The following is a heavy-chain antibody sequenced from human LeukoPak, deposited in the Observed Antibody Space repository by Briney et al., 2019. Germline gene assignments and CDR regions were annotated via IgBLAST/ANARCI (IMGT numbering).Heavy chain of an antibody. CDR3: ARYGNGEPPE. Sequence: GASVKVSCKATGGTFSSYAISWVRQAPGQGLEWMGRIIPILDIANYAQKFQGRVTITADKSTSTAYMELSSLRSEDTAVYYCARYGNGEPPEWGQGTLVTVSS. D-gene: IGHD4-17*01. J-gene: IGHJ4*02. CDR2: IIPILDIA. CDR1: GGTFSSYA. V-gene: IGHV1-69*04.